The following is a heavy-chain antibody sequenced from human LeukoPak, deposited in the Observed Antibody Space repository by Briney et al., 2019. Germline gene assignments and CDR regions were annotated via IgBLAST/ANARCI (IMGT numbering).Heavy chain of an antibody. D-gene: IGHD3-22*01. CDR2: TYYSGSA. V-gene: IGHV4-59*12. J-gene: IGHJ4*02. Sequence: SETLSLTCAVSGGSISSYYWSWIRQPPGKGLEWIGYTYYSGSANYSPSLKSRVTMSVDKSKNHFSLRLSSVTAADTAVYYCASHQAYFYDSSGYYYDYWGQGTLVTVSS. CDR3: ASHQAYFYDSSGYYYDY. CDR1: GGSISSYY.